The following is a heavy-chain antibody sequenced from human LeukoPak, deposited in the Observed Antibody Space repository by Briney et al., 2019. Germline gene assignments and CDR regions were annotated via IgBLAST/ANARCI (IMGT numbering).Heavy chain of an antibody. D-gene: IGHD3-3*01. CDR1: GYTFTSYD. Sequence: ASVKVSCKASGYTFTSYDINWVRQATGQGLEWMGWMNPNSGNTGYAQKFQGRVTMTRNTSISTAYMELSSLRSEDTAVYYCARGGGIYYDFWSGYETYFDYWGQGTLVTVSS. CDR2: MNPNSGNT. J-gene: IGHJ4*02. CDR3: ARGGGIYYDFWSGYETYFDY. V-gene: IGHV1-8*01.